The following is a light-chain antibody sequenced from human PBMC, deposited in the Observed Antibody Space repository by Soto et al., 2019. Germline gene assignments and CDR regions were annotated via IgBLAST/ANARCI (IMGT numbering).Light chain of an antibody. V-gene: IGKV1-17*01. CDR3: LQHNTYPYT. J-gene: IGKJ2*01. Sequence: DIQMTQSPSSLSASVGDRVTITCRASQGISNLLGWFQHKPGKTPKRLIYAASSLQGGVPSRFSGSGSGTEFTLTITGLQPEDFADYYCLQHNTYPYTFGQGTKLEIK. CDR1: QGISNL. CDR2: AAS.